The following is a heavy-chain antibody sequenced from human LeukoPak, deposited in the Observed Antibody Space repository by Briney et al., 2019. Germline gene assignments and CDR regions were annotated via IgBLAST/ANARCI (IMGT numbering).Heavy chain of an antibody. V-gene: IGHV4-4*02. CDR2: IYHSGST. Sequence: SETLSLTCTVSGGSISTYYWSWVRQPPGKGLEWIGEIYHSGSTNYNPSLKSRVTISVDKSKNQFSLKLSSVTAADTAVYYCARDLVGANDYWGQGTLVTVSS. D-gene: IGHD1-26*01. CDR3: ARDLVGANDY. CDR1: GGSISTYY. J-gene: IGHJ4*02.